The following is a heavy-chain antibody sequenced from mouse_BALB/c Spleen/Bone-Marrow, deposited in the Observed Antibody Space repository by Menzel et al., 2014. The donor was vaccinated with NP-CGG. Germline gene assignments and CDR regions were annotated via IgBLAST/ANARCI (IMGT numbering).Heavy chain of an antibody. D-gene: IGHD1-1*01. V-gene: IGHV5-6-3*01. J-gene: IGHJ3*01. CDR2: INSNGGST. CDR3: ARHYYGAR. Sequence: EVKLVESGRGLVQPGGSLKLSCAASGFTFSSYGMSWVRQTPDKRLELVATINSNGGSTYYPDSVNGRFTISRDNAKNTLYLQTSSLKTEDTAMYYCARHYYGARWGQGTLVTVSA. CDR1: GFTFSSYG.